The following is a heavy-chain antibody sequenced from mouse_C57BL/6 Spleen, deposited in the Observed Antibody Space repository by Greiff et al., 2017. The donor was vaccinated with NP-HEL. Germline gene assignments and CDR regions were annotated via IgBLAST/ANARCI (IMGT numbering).Heavy chain of an antibody. CDR3: ARNGYYDFFDY. D-gene: IGHD2-3*01. J-gene: IGHJ2*01. V-gene: IGHV1-52*01. CDR1: GYTFTSYW. CDR2: SDPSDSET. Sequence: VQLQQPGAELVRPGSSVKLFCKASGYTFTSYWMHWVKQRPIQGLEWIGNSDPSDSETHYNQKFKDKATLTVDKSSSTAYMQLSSLTSDDSAVYYCARNGYYDFFDYWGQGTTLTVSS.